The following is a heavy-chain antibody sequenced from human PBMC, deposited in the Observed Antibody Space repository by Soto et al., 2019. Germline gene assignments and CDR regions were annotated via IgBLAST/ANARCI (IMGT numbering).Heavy chain of an antibody. V-gene: IGHV3-23*01. Sequence: EVQLLESGGGLVQPGGSLRLSCAASGFTFSSYAMSWVRQAPGKGLEWVSAISGSGGSTYYADSVKGRFTISGDNSKNTLYLQMNSLRAEDTAVYYCAKDVEHSSGWDYFDYWGQGTLVTVSS. CDR1: GFTFSSYA. CDR2: ISGSGGST. J-gene: IGHJ4*02. CDR3: AKDVEHSSGWDYFDY. D-gene: IGHD6-19*01.